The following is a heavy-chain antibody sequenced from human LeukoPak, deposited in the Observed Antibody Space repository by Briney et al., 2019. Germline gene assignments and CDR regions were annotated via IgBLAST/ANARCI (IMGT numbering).Heavy chain of an antibody. V-gene: IGHV4-59*01. Sequence: SETLSLTCTVSGGSISSYYWSWIRQPPGKGLEWIGYIYYSGSTNYNPSLKSRVTISVDTSKNRFSLKLSSVTAADTAVYYCARGGSGSYLDYWGQGTLVTVSS. CDR1: GGSISSYY. CDR2: IYYSGST. CDR3: ARGGSGSYLDY. D-gene: IGHD1-26*01. J-gene: IGHJ4*02.